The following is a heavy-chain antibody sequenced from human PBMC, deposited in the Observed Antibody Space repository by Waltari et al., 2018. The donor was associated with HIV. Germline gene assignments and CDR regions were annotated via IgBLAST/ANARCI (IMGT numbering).Heavy chain of an antibody. CDR2: IKQDGSEK. CDR3: ARDPSGSYGY. V-gene: IGHV3-7*01. D-gene: IGHD1-26*01. CDR1: GFTFSSYW. Sequence: EVQLVESGGGLVQPGGSLRLSCAASGFTFSSYWVSWVRQAPGKGLEWVANIKQDGSEKYYVDSVKGRFTISRDNAKNSLYLQMNSLRAEDTAVYYCARDPSGSYGYWGQGTLVTVSS. J-gene: IGHJ4*02.